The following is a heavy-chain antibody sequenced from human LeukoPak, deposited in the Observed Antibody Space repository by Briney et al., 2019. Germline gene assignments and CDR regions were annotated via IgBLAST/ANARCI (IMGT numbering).Heavy chain of an antibody. D-gene: IGHD3-3*01. Sequence: LGGSLRLSCAASGFTFTSYAMNWVRQAPGKGLEWVSFISASGSSTHYADSVKGRFTISRDNSNNTLYLQINSLRAEDTAAYYCAKGAQYDFWTGYTLEYFDVWGKGTLVTVSS. V-gene: IGHV3-23*01. CDR3: AKGAQYDFWTGYTLEYFDV. CDR1: GFTFTSYA. J-gene: IGHJ4*02. CDR2: ISASGSST.